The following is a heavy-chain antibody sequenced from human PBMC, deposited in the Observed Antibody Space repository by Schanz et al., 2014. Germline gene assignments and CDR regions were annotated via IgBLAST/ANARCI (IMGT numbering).Heavy chain of an antibody. CDR1: GFTLNNAW. V-gene: IGHV3-15*01. CDR3: TADLWFGAVWGVW. D-gene: IGHD3-10*01. CDR2: IKSKTDGGTR. Sequence: MQLVESGGGLVKPGGSLRLSCATSGFTLNNAWMNWVRQAPGKGLQWVARIKSKTDGGTRDYAAPVKGRFTISTDDSKNRVYLQMNSLQTENRAFYYCTADLWFGAVWGVWWGQGTLVTVSS. J-gene: IGHJ4*02.